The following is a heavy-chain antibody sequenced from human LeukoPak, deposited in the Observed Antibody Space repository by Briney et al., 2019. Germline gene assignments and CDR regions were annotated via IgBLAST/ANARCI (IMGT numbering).Heavy chain of an antibody. D-gene: IGHD3/OR15-3a*01. CDR3: ARPKDDLWYYFDC. V-gene: IGHV3-49*05. CDR1: GFNLGDYV. CDR2: IRTKGYGGTT. Sequence: NPGGSLRLSCTASGFNLGDYVMTWFRQAPGKGLEWLGFIRTKGYGGTTEYAASVKGRFTISRDDSKNIAYLQMNSLKTADTAVYYCARPKDDLWYYFDCWGQGTLVTVSS. J-gene: IGHJ4*02.